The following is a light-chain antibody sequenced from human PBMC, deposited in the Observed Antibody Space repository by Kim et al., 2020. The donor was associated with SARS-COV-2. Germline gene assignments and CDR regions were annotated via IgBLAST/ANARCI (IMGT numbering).Light chain of an antibody. CDR2: QDS. J-gene: IGLJ3*02. CDR1: KLWDKY. Sequence: SVSRDQTASITCTGKKLWDKYACWYKQKPGQSPVLFIYQDSKRPSGIPERFSGSNSGNTATLTISGTQAMDEADYYCQAWDSSTAVFGGGTQLTVL. CDR3: QAWDSSTAV. V-gene: IGLV3-1*01.